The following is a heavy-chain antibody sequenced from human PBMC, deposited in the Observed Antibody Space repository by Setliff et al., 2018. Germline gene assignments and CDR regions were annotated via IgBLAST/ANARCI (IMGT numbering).Heavy chain of an antibody. J-gene: IGHJ4*01. CDR2: INTKTGDP. CDR1: GYSLSNYV. D-gene: IGHD4-17*01. V-gene: IGHV7-4-1*02. CDR3: ARADHLVTTTFDY. Sequence: ASVKVSCKASGYSLSNYVMNWVRQAPGQGLEWMGWINTKTGDPSYAQGYTGRFAFPLDTSDSPTYLDISTLKAEDTATYFCARADHLVTTTFDYWGQGTLVTVSS.